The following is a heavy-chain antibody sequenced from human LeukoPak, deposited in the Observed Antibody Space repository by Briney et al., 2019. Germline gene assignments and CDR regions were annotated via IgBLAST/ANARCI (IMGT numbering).Heavy chain of an antibody. D-gene: IGHD4-17*01. CDR1: GFTFSDYY. Sequence: GGPLRLSCAASGFTFSDYYMSWIRQAPGKGLEWVSCISSSGSTIYYADSVKGRFTISRDNSKNTLYLQMNSLRAEDTAVYYCARPPYKTVTTEYFQHWGQGTLVTVSS. CDR3: ARPPYKTVTTEYFQH. J-gene: IGHJ1*01. V-gene: IGHV3-11*04. CDR2: ISSSGSTI.